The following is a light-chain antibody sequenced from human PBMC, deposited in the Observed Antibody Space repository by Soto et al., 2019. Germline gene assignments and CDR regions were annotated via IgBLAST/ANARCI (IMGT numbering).Light chain of an antibody. CDR3: GTWDSSLSAWHYV. J-gene: IGLJ1*01. CDR2: DNN. CDR1: SSNIGNNY. Sequence: QSVLTQPPSVSAAPGQKVTISCSGSSSNIGNNYVSWYQQLPGTAPKLLIYDNNKRPSGIPDRFSGSKSGTSATLGITGLQTGDEADYYCGTWDSSLSAWHYVFGTGTKLTVL. V-gene: IGLV1-51*01.